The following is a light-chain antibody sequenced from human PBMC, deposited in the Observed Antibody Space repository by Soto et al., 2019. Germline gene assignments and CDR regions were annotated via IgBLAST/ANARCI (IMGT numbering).Light chain of an antibody. CDR1: SSDVGNYNY. Sequence: QSVLTQPASASGSPGQSITISCTGTSSDVGNYNYVSWYQQHPGKAPKLMIYDVSNRPSGVSSHFSGSKSGNTASLTISGLQAEDEADYYCSSYTSNRIPIFGGGTKLTVL. CDR3: SSYTSNRIPI. J-gene: IGLJ2*01. CDR2: DVS. V-gene: IGLV2-14*01.